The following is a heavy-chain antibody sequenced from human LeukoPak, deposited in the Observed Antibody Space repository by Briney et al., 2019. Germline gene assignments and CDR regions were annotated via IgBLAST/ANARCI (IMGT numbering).Heavy chain of an antibody. CDR2: FYATGNT. J-gene: IGHJ6*03. CDR3: AREGGYDFWSGYSATHYYMDV. V-gene: IGHV4-4*07. CDR1: GGSVSSSY. Sequence: PSETLSLTCTVSGGSVSSSYWSWIRQPAGQGLEWIGRFYATGNTNYSPSLKSRVTMSVDTSKNQFSLKLSSVTAADTAVYYCAREGGYDFWSGYSATHYYMDVWGKGTTVTVSS. D-gene: IGHD3-3*01.